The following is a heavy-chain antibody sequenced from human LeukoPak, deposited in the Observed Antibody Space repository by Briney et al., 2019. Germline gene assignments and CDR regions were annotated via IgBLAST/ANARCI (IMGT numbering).Heavy chain of an antibody. V-gene: IGHV3-23*01. CDR2: LSGSGGNT. D-gene: IGHD3-22*01. CDR1: GFTFSSYA. J-gene: IGHJ4*02. Sequence: GGSLRLSCAASGFTFSSYAMSWVRQAPGKWLDWVSTLSGSGGNTYYADSVKGRVTISRDNSKNTLYLQMNSLRAEDTAVYHCAKGSYYYDSADYFDYWGQGTLVTVSS. CDR3: AKGSYYYDSADYFDY.